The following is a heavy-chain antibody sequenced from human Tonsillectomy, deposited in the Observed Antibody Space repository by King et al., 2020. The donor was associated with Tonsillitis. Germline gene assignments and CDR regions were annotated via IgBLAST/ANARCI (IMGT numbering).Heavy chain of an antibody. CDR3: ARVIGYRSGWYLGWFDP. Sequence: AQLVQSGAEVKKPGSSVKVSCKASGGSFSSYAISWVRQAPGQGLEWMGGIIPLFGITNYAQSFQGRVTITADESTSTAYMALSSLRSEDTAMYYCARVIGYRSGWYLGWFDPWGQGTLVTVSS. V-gene: IGHV1-69*12. CDR2: IIPLFGIT. D-gene: IGHD6-19*01. J-gene: IGHJ5*02. CDR1: GGSFSSYA.